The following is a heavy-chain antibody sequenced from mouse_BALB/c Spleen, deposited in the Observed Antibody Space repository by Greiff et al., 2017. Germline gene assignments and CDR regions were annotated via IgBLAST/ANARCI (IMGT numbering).Heavy chain of an antibody. J-gene: IGHJ3*01. CDR1: GYSFTGYN. CDR3: ARGGYYYGSSYVFAY. V-gene: IGHV1-55*01. Sequence: QVQLQQSGPELEKPGASVKISCKASGYSFTGYNMNWVKLRPGQGLEWIGDIYPGSGSTNYNEKFKSKATLTVDTSSSTAYMQLSSLASEDSALYYCARGGYYYGSSYVFAYWGQGTLVTVSA. D-gene: IGHD1-1*01. CDR2: IYPGSGST.